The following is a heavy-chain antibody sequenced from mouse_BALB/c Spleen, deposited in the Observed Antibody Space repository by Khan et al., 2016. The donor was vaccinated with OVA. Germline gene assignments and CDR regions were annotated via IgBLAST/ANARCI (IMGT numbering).Heavy chain of an antibody. J-gene: IGHJ3*01. CDR3: ARGNYYGSSSWFGY. D-gene: IGHD1-1*01. CDR2: ILPGSGRN. V-gene: IGHV1-9*01. Sequence: QVQLKQSGAELMKPGASVKISCKATGYTFSSYWIEWVKQRPGHGLEWIGEILPGSGRNNYNEKFKGKATFTADTSSNTAYMQLSNLTSDDSAVYYCARGNYYGSSSWFGYWGQGTLVTDSA. CDR1: GYTFSSYW.